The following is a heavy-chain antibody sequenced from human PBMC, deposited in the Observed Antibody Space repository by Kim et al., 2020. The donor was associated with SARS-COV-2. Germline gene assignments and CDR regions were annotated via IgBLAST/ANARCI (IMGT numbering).Heavy chain of an antibody. CDR3: ASPLTDNWYFDL. J-gene: IGHJ2*01. V-gene: IGHV5-51*01. D-gene: IGHD7-27*01. Sequence: RYSPSFQGQVTISADKSISTAYLQWSSLKASDTAMYYCASPLTDNWYFDLWGRGTLVTVSS.